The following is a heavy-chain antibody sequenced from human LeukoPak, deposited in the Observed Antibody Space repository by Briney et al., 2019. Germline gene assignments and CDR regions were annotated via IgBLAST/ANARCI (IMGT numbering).Heavy chain of an antibody. V-gene: IGHV3-48*01. D-gene: IGHD6-19*01. CDR1: GFTFSSYS. CDR2: ISSSSSTL. CDR3: AGEGPGIGVAGIRDDAFDI. J-gene: IGHJ3*02. Sequence: PGGSLRLSCAASGFTFSSYSMNCVRQAPGKGLEWVSYISSSSSTLYYTDPVKGRFTISRENAKKSLYLQMKSWRAEDPAVDYCAGEGPGIGVAGIRDDAFDIWGQGTMVTVSS.